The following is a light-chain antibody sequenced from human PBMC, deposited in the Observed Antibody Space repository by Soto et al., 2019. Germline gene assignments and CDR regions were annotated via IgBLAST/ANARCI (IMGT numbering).Light chain of an antibody. J-gene: IGLJ2*01. V-gene: IGLV1-40*01. Sequence: QSVLTQPPSVSGAPGQRVTISCTGSSSNIGAGYEVHWYQQLPGTAPKLLIYGNIYRPSGVPDRFSGSKSGTSGSLAITGRQAEEEADYHCQSYDSSLSGVGFGGRTKVTVI. CDR3: QSYDSSLSGVG. CDR1: SSNIGAGYE. CDR2: GNI.